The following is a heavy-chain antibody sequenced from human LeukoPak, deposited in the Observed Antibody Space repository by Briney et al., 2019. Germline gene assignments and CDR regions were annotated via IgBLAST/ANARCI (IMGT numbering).Heavy chain of an antibody. D-gene: IGHD2-21*01. CDR1: GFRFTTYS. CDR3: AKDRSSGIAIGSFDY. J-gene: IGHJ4*02. CDR2: ISVSSSYI. Sequence: GGSLRLSCVASGFRFTTYSMNWVRQAPGKEPEGVSSISVSSSYIHYADSMKGRLTVSRDNAKNSFNLQMNSLRAEDSAEYFCAKDRSSGIAIGSFDYWGQGTLVTVSS. V-gene: IGHV3-21*04.